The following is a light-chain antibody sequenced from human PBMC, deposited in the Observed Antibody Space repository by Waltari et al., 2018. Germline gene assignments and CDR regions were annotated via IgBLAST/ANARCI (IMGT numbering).Light chain of an antibody. Sequence: QLVLTQSPSVSASLGASVKLTCTLSSGHSSNVIAWHQQQPGKGPRYLMNVNKDGSHSKGDEIPDRFAGSSSGAERDLTISSLQSDDEADYYCQTGGHGTWVFGGGTKLTVL. V-gene: IGLV4-69*01. CDR2: VNKDGSH. J-gene: IGLJ3*02. CDR3: QTGGHGTWV. CDR1: SGHSSNV.